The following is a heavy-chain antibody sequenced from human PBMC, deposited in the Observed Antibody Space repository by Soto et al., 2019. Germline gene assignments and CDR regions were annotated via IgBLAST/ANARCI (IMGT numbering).Heavy chain of an antibody. V-gene: IGHV1-69*01. CDR3: ARDGGRHSGGIDY. CDR2: LIPIFGTA. J-gene: IGHJ4*02. D-gene: IGHD1-26*01. CDR1: GGTFSSYS. Sequence: QVQLVQSGAEVKKPGSSVKVSCKASGGTFSSYSINCVRQAPGQGLDWMGELIPIFGTANYAQKFQGRVTITADESTSTAYMELSSLRSEDTAVYYCARDGGRHSGGIDYWGQGTLVTVSS.